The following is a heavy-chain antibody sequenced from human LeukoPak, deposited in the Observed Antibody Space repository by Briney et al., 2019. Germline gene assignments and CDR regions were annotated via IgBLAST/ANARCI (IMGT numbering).Heavy chain of an antibody. J-gene: IGHJ6*02. Sequence: GGSLRLTCAASGFTFSSYGMHWVRQAPGKGLEWVAVISYDGSNKYYADSVKGRFTISRDNSKNTLYLQMNSLRAEDTAVYYCAKPSLREQQLIYGMDVWGQGTTVTVSS. D-gene: IGHD6-13*01. CDR3: AKPSLREQQLIYGMDV. CDR1: GFTFSSYG. V-gene: IGHV3-30*18. CDR2: ISYDGSNK.